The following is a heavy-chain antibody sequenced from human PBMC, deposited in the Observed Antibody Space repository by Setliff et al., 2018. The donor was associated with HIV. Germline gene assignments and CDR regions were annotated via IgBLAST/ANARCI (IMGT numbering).Heavy chain of an antibody. Sequence: GGSLRLSCAASGFNFGDYYMTWIRQAPGKGLEWVAYISKTSTYTNYADSVKGRFAISRDNAKDLLYLQMNSLSAEDTAVYYCANSYFDWLPFDYWGQGTLVTVSS. V-gene: IGHV3-11*03. D-gene: IGHD3-9*01. CDR3: ANSYFDWLPFDY. CDR1: GFNFGDYY. CDR2: ISKTSTYT. J-gene: IGHJ4*02.